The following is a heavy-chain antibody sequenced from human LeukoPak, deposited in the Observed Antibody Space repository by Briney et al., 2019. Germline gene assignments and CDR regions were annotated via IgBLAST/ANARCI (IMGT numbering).Heavy chain of an antibody. D-gene: IGHD6-13*01. CDR2: ISSSSSYI. CDR3: ASGIAAAGTGAFDI. CDR1: GFTFSSYS. V-gene: IGHV3-21*01. Sequence: GGSLRLSCAASGFTFSSYSMNWARQAPGKGLEWVSSISSSSSYIYYADSVKGRFTISRDNAKNSLYLQMNSLRAEDTAVYYCASGIAAAGTGAFDIWGQGTMVTVSS. J-gene: IGHJ3*02.